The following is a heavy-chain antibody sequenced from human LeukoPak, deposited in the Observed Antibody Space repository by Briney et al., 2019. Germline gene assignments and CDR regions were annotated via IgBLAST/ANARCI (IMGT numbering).Heavy chain of an antibody. CDR2: INNDGSST. J-gene: IGHJ3*02. D-gene: IGHD5-18*01. CDR1: GFTFSSYW. Sequence: QPGGSLRLSCGASGFTFSSYWMHWVRQAPGKGLVWVSRINNDGSSTSYADSVQGRFTISRDNAKNSLYLQMNSLRAEDTAVYYCARRVDTAMVMSDAFDIWGQGTMVTVSS. V-gene: IGHV3-74*01. CDR3: ARRVDTAMVMSDAFDI.